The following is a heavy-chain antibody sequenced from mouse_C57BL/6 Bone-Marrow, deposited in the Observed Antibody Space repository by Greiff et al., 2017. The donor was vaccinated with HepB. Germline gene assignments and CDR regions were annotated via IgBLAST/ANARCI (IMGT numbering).Heavy chain of an antibody. V-gene: IGHV1-80*01. J-gene: IGHJ3*01. D-gene: IGHD3-2*02. Sequence: QVQLKQSGAELVKPGASVKISCKASGYAFSSYWMNWVKQRPGKGLEWIGQIYPGDGDTNYNGKFKGKATLTADKSSSTAYMQLSSLTSEDSAVYFCARFGAQAWFAYWGKGTLVTVAA. CDR1: GYAFSSYW. CDR3: ARFGAQAWFAY. CDR2: IYPGDGDT.